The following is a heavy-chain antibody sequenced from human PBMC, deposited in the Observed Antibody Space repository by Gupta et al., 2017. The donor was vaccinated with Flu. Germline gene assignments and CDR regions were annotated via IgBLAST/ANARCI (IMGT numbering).Heavy chain of an antibody. CDR3: VKDQKSNGYDWFDL. CDR1: A. Sequence: AFHCVRQAPGKGLEWVSGISWNGDTEGYADSVKGLFTISRDNAKNSLYLQMNSLRTEDTAFYYCVKDQKSNGYDWFDLWGQGTLVSVSS. J-gene: IGHJ5*02. V-gene: IGHV3-9*01. CDR2: ISWNGDTE. D-gene: IGHD5-12*01.